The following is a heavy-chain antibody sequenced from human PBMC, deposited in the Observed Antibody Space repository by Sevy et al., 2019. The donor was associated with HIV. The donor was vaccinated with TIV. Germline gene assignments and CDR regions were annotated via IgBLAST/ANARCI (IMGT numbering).Heavy chain of an antibody. Sequence: GGSLRLSCAASGFAFSNYFAMHWVRQAPGKGLEWVALISYDGSDKYYADSVKGRFTISRDNFKNTLYLQMNSLTTEDTAVYYCAGPYSSSSQRGYYYYGMDVWGQGTTVTVSS. CDR3: AGPYSSSSQRGYYYYGMDV. CDR2: ISYDGSDK. J-gene: IGHJ6*02. D-gene: IGHD6-6*01. CDR1: GFAFSNYFA. V-gene: IGHV3-30-3*01.